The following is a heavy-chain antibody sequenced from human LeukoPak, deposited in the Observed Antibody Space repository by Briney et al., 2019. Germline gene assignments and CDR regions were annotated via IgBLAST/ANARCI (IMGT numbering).Heavy chain of an antibody. Sequence: ASVKVSCKASGYTFTSYGISWVRQAPGQRLEWMGWISAYNGNTNYAQKLQGRVTMTTDTSTSTAYMELRSLRSDDTAVYYCARDKGGTYRILDYYYMDVWGKGTTVTVSS. CDR3: ARDKGGTYRILDYYYMDV. CDR1: GYTFTSYG. V-gene: IGHV1-18*01. J-gene: IGHJ6*03. D-gene: IGHD1-26*01. CDR2: ISAYNGNT.